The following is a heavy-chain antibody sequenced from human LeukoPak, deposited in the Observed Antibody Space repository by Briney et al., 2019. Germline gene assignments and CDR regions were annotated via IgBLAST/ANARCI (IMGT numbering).Heavy chain of an antibody. V-gene: IGHV3-74*01. Sequence: GGSLRLSCAASGFTFSSYTMNWVRQAPGKGLVWVSRIKSDGSSTSYADSVKGRFTISRDNAKNSLSLQMNSLRAEDTAVYYCARALNYDILTGYCDYWGQGTLVTVSS. J-gene: IGHJ4*02. D-gene: IGHD3-9*01. CDR1: GFTFSSYT. CDR3: ARALNYDILTGYCDY. CDR2: IKSDGSST.